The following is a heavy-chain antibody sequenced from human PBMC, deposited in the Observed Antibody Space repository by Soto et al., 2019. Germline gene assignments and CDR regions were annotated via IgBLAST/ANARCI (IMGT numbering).Heavy chain of an antibody. J-gene: IGHJ6*02. CDR3: AKGRSGSLHYYYYGMDV. V-gene: IGHV3-7*03. Sequence: GGSLRLSCAASGFTFSSYWMSWVRQAPGKGLEWVANIKQDGSEKYYVDSVKGRFTISRDNAKNSLYLQMNSLRAEDTALYYCAKGRSGSLHYYYYGMDVWGQGTTVTVSS. D-gene: IGHD3-10*01. CDR2: IKQDGSEK. CDR1: GFTFSSYW.